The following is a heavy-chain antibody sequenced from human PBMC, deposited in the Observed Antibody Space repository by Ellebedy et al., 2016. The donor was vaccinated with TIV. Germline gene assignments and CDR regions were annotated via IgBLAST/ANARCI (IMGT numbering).Heavy chain of an antibody. V-gene: IGHV3-48*04. CDR3: ARLGHGSGSSDWFDP. Sequence: GESLKISCAASGFTFSSYSMNWVRHAPGKGLEWVSYISSGSSTIYYADSVKGRFTISRDNAKNSLYLQMNSLRAEDTAVYYCARLGHGSGSSDWFDPWGQGTLVTVSS. CDR1: GFTFSSYS. D-gene: IGHD3-10*01. CDR2: ISSGSSTI. J-gene: IGHJ5*02.